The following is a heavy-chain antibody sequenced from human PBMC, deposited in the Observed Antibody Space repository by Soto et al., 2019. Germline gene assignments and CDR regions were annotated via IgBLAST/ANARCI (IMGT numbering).Heavy chain of an antibody. Sequence: EVQLLEAGGGLVQPGGSLRLSCAASGFTFSSYAMSWVRQAPGKGLEWGSAISGSGGSTYYAASVEGRFTISRDNSKNTLYLQMNSLRAEDTAVYYCAYSSTPFDYWGQGTLVTVSS. D-gene: IGHD6-13*01. J-gene: IGHJ4*02. CDR1: GFTFSSYA. CDR3: AYSSTPFDY. V-gene: IGHV3-23*01. CDR2: ISGSGGST.